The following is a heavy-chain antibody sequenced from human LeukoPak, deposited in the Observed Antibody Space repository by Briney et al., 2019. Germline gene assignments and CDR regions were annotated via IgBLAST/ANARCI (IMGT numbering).Heavy chain of an antibody. CDR3: ATGYGDFRVEGRYFYS. V-gene: IGHV4-30-2*01. Sequence: SEPLSLTCTVAGGSISSGGYYWSWIRQPPGKGLEWIGYIYHSGSTYYNPSLKSRVTISVDRSKNQFSLKLSSVTAADTAVYYCATGYGDFRVEGRYFYSWGQGTLVTVSS. J-gene: IGHJ4*02. CDR1: GGSISSGGYY. CDR2: IYHSGST. D-gene: IGHD4-17*01.